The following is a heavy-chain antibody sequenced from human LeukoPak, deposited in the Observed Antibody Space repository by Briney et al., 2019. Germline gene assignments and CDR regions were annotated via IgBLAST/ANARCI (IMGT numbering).Heavy chain of an antibody. CDR3: TRERAAAGSGHFDY. J-gene: IGHJ4*02. CDR2: ISAYNGNT. Sequence: ASVKVSCKASGYTFTSYGISWVRQAPGQGLEWMGWISAYNGNTNYAQKFQGRVTISRDTSASTAYMELSSLRSEDMAVYYCTRERAAAGSGHFDYWGQGTLVTVSS. CDR1: GYTFTSYG. V-gene: IGHV1-18*03. D-gene: IGHD6-13*01.